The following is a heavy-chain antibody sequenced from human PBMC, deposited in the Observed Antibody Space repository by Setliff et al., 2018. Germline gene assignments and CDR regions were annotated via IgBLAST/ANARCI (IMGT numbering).Heavy chain of an antibody. Sequence: PGGSLRLSCAASGFTFDDYAMHWVRQAPGKGLEWVSLISWDGGSTYYADSVKGRFTISRDNSKNSLYLQMNSLRAEDTALYYCAKDMGDSSGYLDYWGQGTLVTGSS. CDR1: GFTFDDYA. V-gene: IGHV3-43D*03. D-gene: IGHD3-22*01. CDR2: ISWDGGST. CDR3: AKDMGDSSGYLDY. J-gene: IGHJ4*02.